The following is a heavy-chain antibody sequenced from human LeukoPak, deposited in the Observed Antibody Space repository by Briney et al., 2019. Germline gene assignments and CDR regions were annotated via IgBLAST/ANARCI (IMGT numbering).Heavy chain of an antibody. CDR3: ARATGSFDWLLYPDSGYFDY. D-gene: IGHD3-9*01. CDR2: IQQDGSEK. Sequence: GGSLRLSCAASGFTFRRYWMSCVRQARGRGLEWVANIQQDGSEKYYVDSVKGRFTISRGNSENSLYLQMNSLRAEDTAVCYCARATGSFDWLLYPDSGYFDYWGQGTLVTVSS. J-gene: IGHJ4*02. CDR1: GFTFRRYW. V-gene: IGHV3-7*01.